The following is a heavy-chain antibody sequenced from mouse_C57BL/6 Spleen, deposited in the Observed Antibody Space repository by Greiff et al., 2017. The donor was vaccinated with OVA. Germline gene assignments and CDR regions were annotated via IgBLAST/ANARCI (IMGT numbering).Heavy chain of an antibody. D-gene: IGHD1-1*01. V-gene: IGHV1-19*01. CDR1: GYTFTDYY. CDR3: ARKTSTVVAGGPGFDY. J-gene: IGHJ2*01. Sequence: VQLKESGPVLVKPGASVKMSCKASGYTFTDYYMNWVKQSHGKSLEWIGVINPYNGGTSYNQKFKGKATLTVDKSSSTAYMELNSLTSEDSAVYYCARKTSTVVAGGPGFDYWGQGTTLTVSS. CDR2: INPYNGGT.